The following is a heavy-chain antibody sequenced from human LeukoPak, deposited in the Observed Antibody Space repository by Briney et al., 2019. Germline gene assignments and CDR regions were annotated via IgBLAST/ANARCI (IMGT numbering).Heavy chain of an antibody. CDR1: GGSISSYY. CDR2: IYYSGST. CDR3: ARLPRVIDFWSGYYISGIDY. Sequence: PSETLSLTCTVSGGSISSYYWSWIRQPPGKGLEWIGYIYYSGSTNYSPSLKSRVTISVDTSKNQFSLKLSSVTAADTAVYYCARLPRVIDFWSGYYISGIDYWGQGTLVTVSS. J-gene: IGHJ4*02. D-gene: IGHD3-3*01. V-gene: IGHV4-59*08.